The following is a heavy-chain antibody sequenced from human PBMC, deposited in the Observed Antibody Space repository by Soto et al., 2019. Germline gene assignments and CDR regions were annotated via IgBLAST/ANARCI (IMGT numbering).Heavy chain of an antibody. CDR2: ISSSGGST. V-gene: IGHV3-23*01. J-gene: IGHJ5*02. D-gene: IGHD5-12*01. CDR1: GFTFANYA. Sequence: GSLRLSCAASGFTFANYAMSWVRQAPGKGLEWVSGISSSGGSTYYADSVKGRFTISRDNSKNRLYLQMNSLRAEDTAVYYCAKGQYSGYDDNWFDPWGQGTLVTVSS. CDR3: AKGQYSGYDDNWFDP.